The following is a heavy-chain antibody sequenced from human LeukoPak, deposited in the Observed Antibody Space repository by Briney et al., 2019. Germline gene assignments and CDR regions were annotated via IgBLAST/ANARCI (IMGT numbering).Heavy chain of an antibody. CDR3: ARWDSGSCSD. CDR2: TKNKANSYTT. CDR1: GFTFSDHY. D-gene: IGHD1-26*01. J-gene: IGHJ4*02. V-gene: IGHV3-72*01. Sequence: GGSLRLSCAASGFTFSDHYMDWVRQAPGKGLEWVGRTKNKANSYTTEYAASVKGRFTISGDESKNSLYLQMNSLKTEDTAVYYCARWDSGSCSDWGQGTLVTVSS.